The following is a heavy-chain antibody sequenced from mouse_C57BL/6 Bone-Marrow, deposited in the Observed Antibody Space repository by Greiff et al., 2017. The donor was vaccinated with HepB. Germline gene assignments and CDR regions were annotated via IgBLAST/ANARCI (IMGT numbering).Heavy chain of an antibody. CDR2: IDPSDSYT. Sequence: QVQLQQPGAELVKPGASVKMSCKASGYTFTSYWITWVKQRPGQGLEWIGEIDPSDSYTNYNQKFKGKSTLTVDKSSSTAYMQLSSLTSEDSAVYYCAREEDYYGSSYEFAYWGQGTLVTVSA. V-gene: IGHV1-69*01. J-gene: IGHJ3*01. D-gene: IGHD1-1*01. CDR3: AREEDYYGSSYEFAY. CDR1: GYTFTSYW.